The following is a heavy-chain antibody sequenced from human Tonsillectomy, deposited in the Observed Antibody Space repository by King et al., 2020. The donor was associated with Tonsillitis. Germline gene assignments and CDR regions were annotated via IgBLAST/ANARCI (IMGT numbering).Heavy chain of an antibody. Sequence: DMHWVRQATGKGLEWVSAIGTAGDTYYPGSVKGRFTISRENAKNSLYLQMNSLRAGDTAVYYCARRASIGYCSSTSCPKFVYYMYVSGKGTTVTVSS. D-gene: IGHD2-2*01. CDR2: IGTAGDT. CDR1: D. J-gene: IGHJ6*03. CDR3: ARRASIGYCSSTSCPKFVYYMYV. V-gene: IGHV3-13*01.